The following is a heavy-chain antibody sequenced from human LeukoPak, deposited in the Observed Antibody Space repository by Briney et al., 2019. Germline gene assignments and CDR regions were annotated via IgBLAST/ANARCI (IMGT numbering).Heavy chain of an antibody. Sequence: GGSRILSCAASGFTFSNYWMSWSRRAPGRGLEWLATIKQDGSETYYVDSVRGRFTISRDNAQNSLYLQMNSLRAEDTAVYYCARDFWGAYRVDFFDFWGQGILVTVSS. CDR3: ARDFWGAYRVDFFDF. D-gene: IGHD3-3*01. V-gene: IGHV3-7*01. CDR1: GFTFSNYW. CDR2: IKQDGSET. J-gene: IGHJ4*02.